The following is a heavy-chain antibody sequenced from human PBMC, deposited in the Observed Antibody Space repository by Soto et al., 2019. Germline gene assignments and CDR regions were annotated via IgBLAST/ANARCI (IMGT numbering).Heavy chain of an antibody. D-gene: IGHD3-22*01. J-gene: IGHJ4*02. CDR1: GYSFTSYW. V-gene: IGHV5-51*01. CDR2: IYPGDSDT. Sequence: GESLKLSCKGSGYSFTSYWIGWVRQMPGKGLEWMGIIYPGDSDTRYSPSFQGQVTISADKSISTAYLQWSSLKASDTAMYYCARPYDSSGYYPPQFDYWGQGTLVTVSS. CDR3: ARPYDSSGYYPPQFDY.